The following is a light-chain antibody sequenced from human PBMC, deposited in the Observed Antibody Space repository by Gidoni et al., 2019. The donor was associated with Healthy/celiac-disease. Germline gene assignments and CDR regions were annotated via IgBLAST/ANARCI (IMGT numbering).Light chain of an antibody. CDR1: QGMSSW. CDR3: QQANSFPLT. J-gene: IGKJ4*01. CDR2: AAS. V-gene: IGKV1-12*01. Sequence: DIQMTQTTSSVSASVGDRVTITCRASQGMSSWLAWYQQKPGKAPKLLFYAASSLQSGVPSRFSGSGSGTDFPLTISRLHPEYFATYYCQQANSFPLTFGGGTKVEIK.